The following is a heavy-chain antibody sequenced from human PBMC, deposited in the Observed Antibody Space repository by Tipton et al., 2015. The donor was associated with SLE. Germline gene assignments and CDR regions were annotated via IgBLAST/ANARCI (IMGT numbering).Heavy chain of an antibody. Sequence: SLRLSCAASGFTFSSYSMNWVRQAPGKGLEWVSSISSSSSYIYYADSVKGRFTISRDNAKNSLYLQMNSLRAEDTALYYCAKDKVWGGYDSPYFDYWGQGTLVTVSS. V-gene: IGHV3-21*04. CDR3: AKDKVWGGYDSPYFDY. CDR2: ISSSSSYI. CDR1: GFTFSSYS. D-gene: IGHD5-12*01. J-gene: IGHJ4*02.